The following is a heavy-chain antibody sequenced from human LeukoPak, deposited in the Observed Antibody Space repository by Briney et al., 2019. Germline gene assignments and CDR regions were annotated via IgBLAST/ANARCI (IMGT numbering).Heavy chain of an antibody. CDR3: ARGTYYDSRRNGYFDY. V-gene: IGHV4-34*01. CDR2: INHSGST. Sequence: GSLRLSCAASGFAFSSYWMSWVRQAPGKGLEWIGEINHSGSTNYNPSLKSRVTISVDTSKNQFSLKLSSVTAADTAVYYCARGTYYDSRRNGYFDYWGQGTLVTVSS. CDR1: GFAFSSYW. D-gene: IGHD3-22*01. J-gene: IGHJ4*02.